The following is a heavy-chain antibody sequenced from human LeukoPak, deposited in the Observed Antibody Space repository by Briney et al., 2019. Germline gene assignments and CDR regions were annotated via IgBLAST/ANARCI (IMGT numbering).Heavy chain of an antibody. D-gene: IGHD6-19*01. CDR2: IYYSGTT. Sequence: SETLSLTCTVSGGSISNYYWSWIRQPPGKGLEWIGYIYYSGTTNYSPSLKSRVTISVDTSKNQFSLKLSSVTAADTAVYCCARVMGSGWTGFDYWGQGTLVTVSS. V-gene: IGHV4-59*01. J-gene: IGHJ4*02. CDR1: GGSISNYY. CDR3: ARVMGSGWTGFDY.